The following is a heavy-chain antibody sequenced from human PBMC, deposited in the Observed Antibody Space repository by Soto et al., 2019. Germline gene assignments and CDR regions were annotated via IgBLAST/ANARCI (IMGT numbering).Heavy chain of an antibody. CDR1: GGSISSNGHY. Sequence: QVQLQESGPELVKPSQTLSLTCTVSGGSISSNGHYWTWIRQHPGKGLEWIAYIYYTGNTYYNPSRKSRLSISVHTSKNQFSLNLRSVPAADTAVYYCAREQWGYDSWGQGTLVTVSS. D-gene: IGHD2-15*01. J-gene: IGHJ4*02. CDR3: AREQWGYDS. CDR2: IYYTGNT. V-gene: IGHV4-31*03.